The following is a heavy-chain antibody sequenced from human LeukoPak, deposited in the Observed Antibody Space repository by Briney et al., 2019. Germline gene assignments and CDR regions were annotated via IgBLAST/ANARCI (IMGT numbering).Heavy chain of an antibody. J-gene: IGHJ4*02. D-gene: IGHD3-22*01. Sequence: GSSVKVSCKASGGTFSSYVIRWVRQATGKGLEWRGWRNPNRGNTGYAHKFQGRLTMTRNTSITTAYMELSSLRSEDTAVYYCARGRYDSSGYYPDYWGQGTLVTVSS. CDR2: RNPNRGNT. CDR3: ARGRYDSSGYYPDY. V-gene: IGHV1-8*02. CDR1: GGTFSSYV.